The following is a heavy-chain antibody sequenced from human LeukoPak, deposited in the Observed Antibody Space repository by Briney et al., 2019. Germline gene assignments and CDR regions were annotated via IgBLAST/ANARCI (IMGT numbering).Heavy chain of an antibody. CDR1: GGSISSYF. CDR3: ARTGIAAAGMSY. V-gene: IGHV4-4*07. J-gene: IGHJ4*02. CDR2: IYASEST. D-gene: IGHD6-13*01. Sequence: SETLSLTCSISGGSISSYFWSWIRQPAGKGLEWIGRIYASESTEDNPSLNSRVSMSVDTSKKHFSLKLSSVTAADTAVYYCARTGIAAAGMSYWGQGTLVTVSS.